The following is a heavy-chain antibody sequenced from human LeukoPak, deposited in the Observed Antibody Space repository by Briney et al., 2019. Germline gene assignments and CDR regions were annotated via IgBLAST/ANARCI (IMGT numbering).Heavy chain of an antibody. D-gene: IGHD3-9*01. J-gene: IGHJ3*02. CDR3: AKGRSSWLHDAFDI. Sequence: TGGSQRLSCAASGFTFSSYAMSWVRQAPGKGLEWVSSISGSGGSTYYADSVKGRFTIARDNSKNTLYLQMNSLRAEDTAVYYCAKGRSSWLHDAFDIWGQGTMVTVSS. CDR1: GFTFSSYA. CDR2: ISGSGGST. V-gene: IGHV3-23*01.